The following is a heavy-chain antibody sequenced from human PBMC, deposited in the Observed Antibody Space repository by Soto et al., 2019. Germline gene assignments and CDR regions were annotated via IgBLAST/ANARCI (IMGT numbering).Heavy chain of an antibody. J-gene: IGHJ3*02. CDR3: ARDLGTGWEPRGRFYNDAFDI. CDR2: IYTSGST. Sequence: PSETLSLTCTVSGGSISSYYWSWIRQPAGKGLEWIGRIYTSGSTNYNPSLKSRVTMSVDTSKNQFSLKLSSVTAADTAVYYCARDLGTGWEPRGRFYNDAFDIWGQGTMVTVSS. V-gene: IGHV4-4*07. CDR1: GGSISSYY. D-gene: IGHD1-26*01.